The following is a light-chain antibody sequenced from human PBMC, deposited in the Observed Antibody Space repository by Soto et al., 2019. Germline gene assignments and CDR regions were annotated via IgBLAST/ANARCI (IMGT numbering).Light chain of an antibody. J-gene: IGKJ2*01. CDR2: DAS. CDR3: QLRSSWPPYT. Sequence: EFVLTQSPATLSLSPGEGASLSCWVSQSVGTYMAWYQHKPGQPPRLLIYDASKRATGIPARFSGSGSGTNFTFTISSLEPADFALYFCQLRSSWPPYTFAQGTKVEMK. V-gene: IGKV3-11*01. CDR1: QSVGTY.